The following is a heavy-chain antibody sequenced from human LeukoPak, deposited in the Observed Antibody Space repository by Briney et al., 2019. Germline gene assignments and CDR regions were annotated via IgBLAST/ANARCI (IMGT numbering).Heavy chain of an antibody. CDR2: ISGSGGST. D-gene: IGHD1-26*01. Sequence: PGGSLRLSCAASGFTFSSYAMSWVRQAPGKGLEWVSAISGSGGSTYYADSVKGRFTISRDNSKNTLYLQMDSLRAEDTAVYYCARDRGATTSFPFDYWGQGTLVTVSS. CDR1: GFTFSSYA. V-gene: IGHV3-23*01. CDR3: ARDRGATTSFPFDY. J-gene: IGHJ4*02.